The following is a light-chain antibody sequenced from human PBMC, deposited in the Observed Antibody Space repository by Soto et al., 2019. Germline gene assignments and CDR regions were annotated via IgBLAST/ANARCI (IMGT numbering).Light chain of an antibody. CDR2: SNN. CDR1: SSNIGSNT. Sequence: QAVLTQPPSASGTPGQRFTISCSGSSSNIGSNTVNWYQQLPGTAPKLLNYSNNQRPSGVPDRFSGSKSGTSASLAISGLQSEDEADYYCAAWDDSLNGWVFGGGTKLTVL. J-gene: IGLJ3*02. V-gene: IGLV1-44*01. CDR3: AAWDDSLNGWV.